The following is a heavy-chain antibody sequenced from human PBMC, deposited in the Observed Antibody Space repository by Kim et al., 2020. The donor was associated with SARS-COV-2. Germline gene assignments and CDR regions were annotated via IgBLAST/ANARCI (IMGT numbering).Heavy chain of an antibody. J-gene: IGHJ4*02. D-gene: IGHD6-13*01. V-gene: IGHV4-31*03. CDR3: ARGGHEGSSVNFDY. CDR2: IYYSGST. Sequence: SETLSLTCTVSGGSISSGSYYWSWIRQHPGKGLEWIGYIYYSGSTYYNPSLKSRVTISRDTSKNQFSLELSSVTAAETAVYYCARGGHEGSSVNFDYWGQGTLVTVSS. CDR1: GGSISSGSYY.